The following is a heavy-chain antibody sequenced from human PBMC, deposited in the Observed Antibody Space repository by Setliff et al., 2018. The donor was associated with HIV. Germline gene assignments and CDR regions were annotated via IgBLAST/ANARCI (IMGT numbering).Heavy chain of an antibody. CDR1: GASISSGLYY. CDR2: ISSSGST. Sequence: SETLSLTCTVSGASISSGLYYWNWIRQPAGKGLEWIGRISSSGSTTYSPSLKSRVTISVDTSKNQFSLNLRSVTAADTAVYYCARDHSGYDPDAFDTWGQGTMVTVSS. J-gene: IGHJ3*02. CDR3: ARDHSGYDPDAFDT. D-gene: IGHD5-12*01. V-gene: IGHV4-61*02.